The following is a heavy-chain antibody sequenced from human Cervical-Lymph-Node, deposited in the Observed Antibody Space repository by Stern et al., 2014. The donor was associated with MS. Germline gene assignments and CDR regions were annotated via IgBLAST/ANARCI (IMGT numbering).Heavy chain of an antibody. J-gene: IGHJ5*02. CDR1: GG. Sequence: QVQLVQSGAEVKKPGSSGKVSCKSSGGISWVRQAPGQGLEWMGGVIPFVGTSNYAMKCQGRVTITADPSTNTTYLHLSRLTSADTAVYYCARGSGDNWFGPWGQVTLVTVSS. CDR2: VIPFVGTS. D-gene: IGHD3-10*01. V-gene: IGHV1-69*12. CDR3: ARGSGDNWFGP.